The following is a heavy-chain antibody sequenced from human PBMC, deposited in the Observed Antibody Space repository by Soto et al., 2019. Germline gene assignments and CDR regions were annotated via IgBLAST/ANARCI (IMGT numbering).Heavy chain of an antibody. CDR3: ARATYYYDSSGYSDRVLDY. V-gene: IGHV4-31*03. CDR2: IFYSGNT. J-gene: IGHJ4*02. CDR1: GGSISSGDYY. Sequence: SETLSLTCTVSGGSISSGDYYWSWIRQHPGKGLEWIGYIFYSGNTYYTPSLKSRVTISVDTSKNQFSLKLSSVTAADTAVYYCARATYYYDSSGYSDRVLDYWGQGTLVTV. D-gene: IGHD3-22*01.